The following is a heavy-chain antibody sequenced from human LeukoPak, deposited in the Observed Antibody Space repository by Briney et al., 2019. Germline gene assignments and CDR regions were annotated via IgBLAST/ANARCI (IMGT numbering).Heavy chain of an antibody. Sequence: SETLSLTCTVSGYSISSGYYWGWIRQPPGKGLEWIGSIYHSGSTYYNPSLKSRVTISVDTSKNQFSLKLSSVTAADTAVYFCARRSVTRWYYSDWGQGTLVTVSS. V-gene: IGHV4-38-2*02. CDR2: IYHSGST. CDR1: GYSISSGYY. D-gene: IGHD3-10*01. CDR3: ARRSVTRWYYSD. J-gene: IGHJ4*02.